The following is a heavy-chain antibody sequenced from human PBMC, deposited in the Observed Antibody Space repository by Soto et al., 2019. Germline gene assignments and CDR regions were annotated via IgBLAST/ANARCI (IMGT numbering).Heavy chain of an antibody. Sequence: QVQLQESGPGLVKPSQTLSLTCTVSGGSISSGDYFWSWMRQPPGKGLEWFGYISSIGSTYYNPSLKSRVSVSRDTAKNQLSLKVRSVTTTPTAVYYWARGLVIRPYYSPGRDVGGQGTTVTVSS. D-gene: IGHD3-9*01. CDR3: ARGLVIRPYYSPGRDV. J-gene: IGHJ6*02. CDR1: GGSISSGDYF. V-gene: IGHV4-30-4*01. CDR2: ISSIGST.